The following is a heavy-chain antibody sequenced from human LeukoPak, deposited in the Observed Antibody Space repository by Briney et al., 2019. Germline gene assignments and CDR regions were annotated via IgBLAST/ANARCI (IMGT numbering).Heavy chain of an antibody. D-gene: IGHD3-22*01. CDR3: ARDKYYDSSGYYHPIEPSFDY. CDR2: IIPIFGTA. CDR1: GGTFSSYA. V-gene: IGHV1-69*13. J-gene: IGHJ4*02. Sequence: VASVKVSCKASGGTFSSYAISWVRQAPGQGLEWMGGIIPIFGTANYAQKFQGRVTITADESTSTAYMELSSLRSEDTAVYYCARDKYYDSSGYYHPIEPSFDYWGQGTLVTVSS.